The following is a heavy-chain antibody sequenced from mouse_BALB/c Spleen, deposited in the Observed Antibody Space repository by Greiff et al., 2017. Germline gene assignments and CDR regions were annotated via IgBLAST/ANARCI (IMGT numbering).Heavy chain of an antibody. V-gene: IGHV14-1*02. D-gene: IGHD1-1*01. Sequence: VQLKESGAELVRPGALVKLSCKASGFNIKDYYMHWVKQRPEQGLEWIGWIDPENGNTIYDPKFQGKASITADTSSNTAYLQLSSLTSEDTAVYYCARSRYYGSRDYAMDYWGQGTSVTVSS. CDR1: GFNIKDYY. CDR3: ARSRYYGSRDYAMDY. J-gene: IGHJ4*01. CDR2: IDPENGNT.